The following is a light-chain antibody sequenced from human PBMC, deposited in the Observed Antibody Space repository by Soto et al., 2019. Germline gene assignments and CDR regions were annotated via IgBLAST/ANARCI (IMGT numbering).Light chain of an antibody. CDR3: QQANSFPVT. CDR1: QDVGKW. CDR2: GAS. V-gene: IGKV1-12*01. Sequence: DIQMTQSPPSVSASVGDRVTITCQASQDVGKWLAWYQQKPGKAPTLLIHGASSLQSGVPPRYSVSGYGTDFTVVISSLQANDFATYYCQQANSFPVTFGQGTRLEIK. J-gene: IGKJ5*01.